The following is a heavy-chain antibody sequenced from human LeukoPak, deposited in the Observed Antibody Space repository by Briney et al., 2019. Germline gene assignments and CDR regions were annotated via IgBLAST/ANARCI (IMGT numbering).Heavy chain of an antibody. J-gene: IGHJ3*02. CDR2: TYYRSKWYN. V-gene: IGHV6-1*01. D-gene: IGHD5-18*01. Sequence: SQTLSLTCAISGDSVSSKSAAWNWIRQSPSRGLEWLGRTYYRSKWYNDYAVSVKSRITINPDTSKNQFSLQLNSVTPEDTAVYYCARGRIQLWLRLAAFDIWGQGTMVTVSS. CDR3: ARGRIQLWLRLAAFDI. CDR1: GDSVSSKSAA.